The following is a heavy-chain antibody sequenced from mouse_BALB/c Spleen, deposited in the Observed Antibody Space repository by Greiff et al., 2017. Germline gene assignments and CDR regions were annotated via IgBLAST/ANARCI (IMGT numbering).Heavy chain of an antibody. D-gene: IGHD2-4*01. CDR1: GYSITSGYY. CDR3: ATMITYYFDY. Sequence: EVKLEESGPGLVKPSQSLSLTCSVTGYSITSGYYWNWIRQFPGNKLEWMGYISYDGSNNYNPSLKNRISITRDTSTNQFFLKLNSVTTEDTATYYCATMITYYFDYWGQGTTLTVSA. CDR2: ISYDGSN. J-gene: IGHJ2*01. V-gene: IGHV3-6*02.